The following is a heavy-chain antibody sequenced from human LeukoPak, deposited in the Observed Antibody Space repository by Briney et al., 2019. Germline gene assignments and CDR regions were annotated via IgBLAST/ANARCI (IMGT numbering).Heavy chain of an antibody. CDR2: IRSEAYGETT. V-gene: IGHV3-49*04. J-gene: IGHJ6*02. Sequence: GGSLRLSCTGSGFTFGDHAMAWVRQAPGKGLEWVGFIRSEAYGETTENAASVRDRFTISRDNSRSVAYLQMNSLKTEDTAMYYCARGPILLWLHNGMDVWGQGTTVTVSS. CDR1: GFTFGDHA. D-gene: IGHD3-10*01. CDR3: ARGPILLWLHNGMDV.